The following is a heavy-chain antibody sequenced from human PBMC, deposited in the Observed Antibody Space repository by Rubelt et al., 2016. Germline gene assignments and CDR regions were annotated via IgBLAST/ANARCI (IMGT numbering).Heavy chain of an antibody. CDR3: ARSTGTSSFDP. CDR2: GA. J-gene: IGHJ5*02. V-gene: IGHV4-59*10. D-gene: IGHD2-2*01. Sequence: GANYNPSLKSRVTMSVDTSKNHFSLKLNSVTAADTAVYYCARSTGTSSFDPCGQGTLVTVSP.